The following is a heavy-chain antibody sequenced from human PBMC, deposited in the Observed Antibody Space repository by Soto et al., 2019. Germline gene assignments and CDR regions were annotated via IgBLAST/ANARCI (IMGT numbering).Heavy chain of an antibody. Sequence: QVQLVQSGAEVRKPGASVRVSCKATGYSFTRHDINWLRQAAGQGREWMGWMNPNSGNAAYAQKFQGRVTMTRNTSITTAYIEVTSLKSEDTAVYFCARGAYNDYSHWFDPWGQGTLVTVSS. J-gene: IGHJ5*02. D-gene: IGHD4-4*01. CDR3: ARGAYNDYSHWFDP. CDR2: MNPNSGNA. V-gene: IGHV1-8*01. CDR1: GYSFTRHD.